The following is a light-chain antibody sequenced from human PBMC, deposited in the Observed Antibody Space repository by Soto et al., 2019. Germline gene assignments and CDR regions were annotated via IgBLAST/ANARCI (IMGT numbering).Light chain of an antibody. CDR1: QSLLHSNGYDY. J-gene: IGKJ4*01. CDR2: LGS. V-gene: IGKV2-28*01. Sequence: DIVMTQSPLSLPVTPGEPASISCMSSQSLLHSNGYDYLDWYLQKPGQSPQLLIYLGSNRASGVPDRFSGSGSGTDFTLKISRVEAEDVGVYYCMQALQTPPTFGGGTKVDI. CDR3: MQALQTPPT.